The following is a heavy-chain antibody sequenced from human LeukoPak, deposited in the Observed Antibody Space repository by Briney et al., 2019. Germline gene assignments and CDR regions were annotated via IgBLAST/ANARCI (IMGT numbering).Heavy chain of an antibody. CDR3: AREWRGSGSF. Sequence: SETQSLTCAVYGGSFSGYYWSWIRQPPGKGLEWIGEINHSGSTNYNPSLKSRVTISVDTSKNQFSLKLSSVTAADTAVYYCAREWRGSGSFWGQGTLVTVSS. D-gene: IGHD3-10*01. V-gene: IGHV4-34*01. J-gene: IGHJ4*02. CDR1: GGSFSGYY. CDR2: INHSGST.